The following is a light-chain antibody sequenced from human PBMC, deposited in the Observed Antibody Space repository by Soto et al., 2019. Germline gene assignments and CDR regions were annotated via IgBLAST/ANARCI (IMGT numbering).Light chain of an antibody. CDR1: SSDVGGYNY. J-gene: IGLJ1*01. CDR3: DSYTSSRAYV. CDR2: EVS. V-gene: IGLV2-14*01. Sequence: QSVLTQPASVSGSPGQSITISCTGTSSDVGGYNYVSWYQQQAGKAPKLIIHEVSNRPSGVSNRFSGSKSGNTASLTISGAQGEDEADYYCDSYTSSRAYVFGIGTKVTVL.